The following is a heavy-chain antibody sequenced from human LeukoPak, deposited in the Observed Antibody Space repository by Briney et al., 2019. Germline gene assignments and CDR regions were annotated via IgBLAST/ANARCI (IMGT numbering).Heavy chain of an antibody. J-gene: IGHJ2*01. CDR3: ARDRQLLLYWYFDL. CDR2: IHYSGST. V-gene: IGHV4-59*01. D-gene: IGHD2-2*01. CDR1: DGSINNYY. Sequence: SETLSLTCTVSDGSINNYYWTWIRQPPGKGLEWIGCIHYSGSTNYNPSLKSRVTISVDTSKNQFSLKLSSVTAADTAVYYCARDRQLLLYWYFDLWGRGTLVTVSS.